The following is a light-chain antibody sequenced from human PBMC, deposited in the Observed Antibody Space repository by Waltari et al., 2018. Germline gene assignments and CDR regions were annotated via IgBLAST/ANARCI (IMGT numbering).Light chain of an antibody. CDR1: DSLLHTDGKTY. Sequence: VLTQTPPSLSVTPGQPASISCKSGDSLLHTDGKTYLYWNLQKAGQSPQLLCYEVSSRCSGVPDRISGSGSVTDFTLKISRVEAEDVGVYYCMQSIELPTFGQGTRLEIK. V-gene: IGKV2D-29*02. J-gene: IGKJ5*01. CDR2: EVS. CDR3: MQSIELPT.